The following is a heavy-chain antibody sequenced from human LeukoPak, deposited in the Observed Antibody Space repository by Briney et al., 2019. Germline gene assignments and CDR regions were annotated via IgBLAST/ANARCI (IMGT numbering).Heavy chain of an antibody. CDR1: GFTFTNYA. V-gene: IGHV3-23*01. Sequence: GGSLRLSCAASGFTFTNYAMSWVRQAPGKGLEWVSAISDRGDRQYYADSVKGRFTISRDNARNSLYLQMNNLRGEDTAIYYCARDAGNSGYGCDLWGQGTLVTVSS. CDR3: ARDAGNSGYGCDL. CDR2: ISDRGDRQ. J-gene: IGHJ5*02. D-gene: IGHD5-12*01.